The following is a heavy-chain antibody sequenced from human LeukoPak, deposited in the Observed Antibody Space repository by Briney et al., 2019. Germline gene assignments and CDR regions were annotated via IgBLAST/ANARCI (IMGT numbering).Heavy chain of an antibody. Sequence: PSETLSLTCTVSGGSISSSGYFWGWIRQPPGKGLEWIGSIYYSGSTYYNPSLKSRVTISVDTSKNQFSLKLSSMTAADTAVYYCASLSPAAAGRDYWDQGTLVTVSS. CDR2: IYYSGST. CDR1: GGSISSSGYF. V-gene: IGHV4-39*01. CDR3: ASLSPAAAGRDY. D-gene: IGHD6-13*01. J-gene: IGHJ4*02.